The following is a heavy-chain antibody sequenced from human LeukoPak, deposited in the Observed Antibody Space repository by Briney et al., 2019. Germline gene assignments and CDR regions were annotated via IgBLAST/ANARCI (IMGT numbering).Heavy chain of an antibody. D-gene: IGHD2-21*01. V-gene: IGHV1-69*13. J-gene: IGHJ4*02. Sequence: ASVKVSCKASGGTFSSYAISWVRQAPGQGLEWMGGIIPIFGTANYAQKFQGRVTITADESTSTAYMELSSLRSEDTAVYYCARGDYSLYYFDYWGQGTLVTVSS. CDR1: GGTFSSYA. CDR2: IIPIFGTA. CDR3: ARGDYSLYYFDY.